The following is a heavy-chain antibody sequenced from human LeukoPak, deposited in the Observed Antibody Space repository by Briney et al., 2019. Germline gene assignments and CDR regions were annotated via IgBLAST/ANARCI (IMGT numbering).Heavy chain of an antibody. J-gene: IGHJ5*02. D-gene: IGHD6-13*01. CDR1: GGSISSSSYY. CDR3: ASLRIAAAGQTWWFDP. Sequence: SGPLSLTCAVSGGSISSSSYYWGWIRQPPGKGLEWIGSIYYSGSTYYNPSLKSRVTISVDTSKDQFSLKLSFVTAADTAVYYCASLRIAAAGQTWWFDPWGQGTLVTVSS. V-gene: IGHV4-39*07. CDR2: IYYSGST.